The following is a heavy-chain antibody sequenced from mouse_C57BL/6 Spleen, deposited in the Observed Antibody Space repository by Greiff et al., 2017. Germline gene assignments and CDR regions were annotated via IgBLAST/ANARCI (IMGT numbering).Heavy chain of an antibody. CDR2: IYPRSGNT. CDR1: GYTFTSYG. D-gene: IGHD2-5*01. V-gene: IGHV1-81*01. Sequence: QVQLKESGAELARPGASVKLSCKASGYTFTSYGISWVKQRTGQGLEWIGEIYPRSGNTYYNEKFKGKATLTADKSSSTAYMELRSLTSEDSAVYFCAATYSILSMDYWGQGTSVTVSS. J-gene: IGHJ4*01. CDR3: AATYSILSMDY.